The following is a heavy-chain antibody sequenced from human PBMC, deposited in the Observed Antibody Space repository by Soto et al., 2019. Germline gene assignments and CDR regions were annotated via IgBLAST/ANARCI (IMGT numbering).Heavy chain of an antibody. CDR1: GYSISIGYY. V-gene: IGHV4-38-2*01. CDR2: IYHSGST. J-gene: IGHJ5*02. CDR3: ARGDYSRGNWFDP. Sequence: SETLSLTCAVSGYSISIGYYCGCIRQPPGKGLEWIGSIYHSGSTYYNPSLKSRVTISVDTSKNQFSLKLSSVTAADTAVYYCARGDYSRGNWFDPWGQGTLVTVSS. D-gene: IGHD4-4*01.